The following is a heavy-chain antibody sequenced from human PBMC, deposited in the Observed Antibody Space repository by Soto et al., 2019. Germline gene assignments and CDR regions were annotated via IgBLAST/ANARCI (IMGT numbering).Heavy chain of an antibody. J-gene: IGHJ6*03. Sequence: EVQLVESGGGLVKPGGSLRLSCAASGFTFSSYSMNWVRQAPGKGLEWVSSISSSSSYIYYADSVKGRFTISRDNAKNSLYLQMYSLRAEDTAVYYCARRCPPDILTGPDYYYYYMDVWGKGTTVTVSS. D-gene: IGHD3-9*01. V-gene: IGHV3-21*01. CDR1: GFTFSSYS. CDR3: ARRCPPDILTGPDYYYYYMDV. CDR2: ISSSSSYI.